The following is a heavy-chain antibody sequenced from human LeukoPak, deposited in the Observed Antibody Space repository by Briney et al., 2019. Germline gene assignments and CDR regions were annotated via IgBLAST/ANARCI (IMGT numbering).Heavy chain of an antibody. CDR3: ARYCSSTSCNDAFDM. J-gene: IGHJ3*02. CDR2: FSSSSSYI. V-gene: IGHV3-21*01. CDR1: GFTFSISS. D-gene: IGHD2-2*01. Sequence: PGGSLRLSCAASGFTFSISSMNWVRQAPGKGLEWVSSFSSSSSYIYYADSVKGRFTISRDNAKNSLYLQMNSLRAEDTAVYYCARYCSSTSCNDAFDMWGQGTMVTVSS.